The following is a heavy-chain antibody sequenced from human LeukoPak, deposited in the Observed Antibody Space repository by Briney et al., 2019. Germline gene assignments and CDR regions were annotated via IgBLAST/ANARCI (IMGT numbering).Heavy chain of an antibody. J-gene: IGHJ6*03. CDR3: ARGEINYYYYMDV. V-gene: IGHV1-46*01. D-gene: IGHD5-24*01. CDR2: INPSGGST. Sequence: ASVKVSCKASGYTFTSYYMHWVRQAPGQGLEWMGIINPSGGSTSYAQKFQGRVTMTRDMSTSTVYMELSSLGSEDTAVYYCARGEINYYYYMDVWGKGTTVTVSS. CDR1: GYTFTSYY.